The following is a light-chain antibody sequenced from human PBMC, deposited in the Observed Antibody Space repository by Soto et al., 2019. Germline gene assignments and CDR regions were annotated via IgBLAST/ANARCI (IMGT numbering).Light chain of an antibody. CDR3: QQYNSYSWT. CDR2: DAS. V-gene: IGKV1-5*01. Sequence: DIQMTQSPSTLSASVGDRVTITCRASQSISSWLAWYQQKPGKAPKLLIYDASSLESGVPSRFIGSGSGTEFTLTISSLQPDDFATYYCQQYNSYSWTFGQGTKV. J-gene: IGKJ1*01. CDR1: QSISSW.